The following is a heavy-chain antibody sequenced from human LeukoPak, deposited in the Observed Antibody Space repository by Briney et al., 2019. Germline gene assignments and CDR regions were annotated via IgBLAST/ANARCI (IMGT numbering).Heavy chain of an antibody. V-gene: IGHV3-48*04. J-gene: IGHJ4*02. D-gene: IGHD5-18*01. Sequence: SLRLSCAASVFSFSRYNMHWVRQAPGKGLEWVSYISGNSSTIYYADSVKGRFTISRDNAKNSLYLQMNSLIAQDTAVYYCARACGGYSYGFLDYWGKGTLVTVSS. CDR2: ISGNSSTI. CDR3: ARACGGYSYGFLDY. CDR1: VFSFSRYN.